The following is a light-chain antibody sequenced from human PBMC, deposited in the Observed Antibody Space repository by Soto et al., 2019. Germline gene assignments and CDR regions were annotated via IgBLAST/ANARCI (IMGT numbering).Light chain of an antibody. V-gene: IGKV3-11*01. Sequence: IVLTQSPATLSLSPGERATLSCRASQRVSSYLAWYQQKPGQAPRLLIYDASSRATGIPARFSASGFGTDFTLTIASLEPEDFAVYYCQQRSNWPLTFGGGTRWIS. CDR3: QQRSNWPLT. CDR2: DAS. CDR1: QRVSSY. J-gene: IGKJ4*01.